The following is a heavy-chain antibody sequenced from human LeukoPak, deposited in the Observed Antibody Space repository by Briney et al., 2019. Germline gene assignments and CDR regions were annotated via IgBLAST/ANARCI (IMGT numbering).Heavy chain of an antibody. D-gene: IGHD3-16*01. J-gene: IGHJ4*02. CDR2: VNPHSGDT. CDR3: ARGKRGYTYD. CDR1: GYTLTGYY. Sequence: ASVKVSCKASGYTLTGYYIHWVRQAPGQGLEWMGWVNPHSGDTTYAQNFLGRITMTSDTSINTAYMEMSRLTSNDTAVFYCARGKRGYTYDWGQGTLVTVSS. V-gene: IGHV1-2*02.